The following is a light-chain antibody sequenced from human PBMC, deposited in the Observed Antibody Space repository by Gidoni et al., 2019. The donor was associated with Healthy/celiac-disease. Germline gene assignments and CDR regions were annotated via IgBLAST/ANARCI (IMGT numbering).Light chain of an antibody. CDR3: GTWDTSLSAGV. J-gene: IGLJ2*01. V-gene: IGLV1-51*01. CDR1: SSNIGNNY. CDR2: DNN. Sequence: QSVLTPPPSVSAAPGPKVTISCSGSSSNIGNNYVSWYQQLPGTAPKLLIYDNNKRRSGIPDRFSGSKSGTSATLGITGLQTGDEADYYCGTWDTSLSAGVFGGGTKLTVL.